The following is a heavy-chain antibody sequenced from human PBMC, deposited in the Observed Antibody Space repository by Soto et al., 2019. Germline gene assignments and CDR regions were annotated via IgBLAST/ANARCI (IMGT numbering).Heavy chain of an antibody. CDR2: ISYDGSNK. V-gene: IGHV3-30*18. CDR1: GFTFSSYG. J-gene: IGHJ6*02. CDR3: AKEVVPAAIYPYYYYYGMDV. Sequence: PGGSLRLSCAASGFTFSSYGMHWVRQAPGKWLEWVAVISYDGSNKYYADSVKGRFTISRDNSKNTLYLQMNSLRAEDTAVYYCAKEVVPAAIYPYYYYYGMDVXGQGTTVTVS. D-gene: IGHD2-2*01.